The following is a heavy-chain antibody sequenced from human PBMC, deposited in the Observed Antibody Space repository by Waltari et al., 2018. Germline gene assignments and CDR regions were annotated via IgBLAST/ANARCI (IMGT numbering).Heavy chain of an antibody. Sequence: EVQLVESGGGLIQPGGSLRLSCAASGFTVSSNFMTWVRQAPGKGLEYVSVIYSGGDTYYAASVKGRFTISRDNSKNTLYLQMNSLRAEDTAVYCCAGRTGDYFDYWGQGTLVTVSS. J-gene: IGHJ4*02. CDR1: GFTVSSNF. V-gene: IGHV3-53*01. CDR3: AGRTGDYFDY. CDR2: IYSGGDT.